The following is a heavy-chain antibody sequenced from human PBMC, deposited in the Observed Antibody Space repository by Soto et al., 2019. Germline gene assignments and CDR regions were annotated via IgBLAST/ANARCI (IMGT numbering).Heavy chain of an antibody. Sequence: SVKVSCKASGGTFSSYTISWVRQTPGQGLEWMGRIIPILGIANYAQKFQGRVTITADKSTSTAYMELSSLRSEDTAVYYCAREMSYGDAAGIWGQGTMVTVSS. CDR3: AREMSYGDAAGI. V-gene: IGHV1-69*04. D-gene: IGHD4-17*01. CDR1: GGTFSSYT. CDR2: IIPILGIA. J-gene: IGHJ3*02.